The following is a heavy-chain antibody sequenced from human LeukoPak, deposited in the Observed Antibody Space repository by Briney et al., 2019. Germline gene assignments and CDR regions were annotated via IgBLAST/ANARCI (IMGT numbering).Heavy chain of an antibody. CDR1: GFTFSSYS. D-gene: IGHD2-2*03. CDR3: ARDGYCSSTSCFRHYYYGMDV. Sequence: GGSLRLSCAASGFTFSSYSMNWVRQAPGKGLEWVSSISSSSSYIYYADSVKGRFTISRDNAKNSLYLQMNSLRAEDTAVYYCARDGYCSSTSCFRHYYYGMDVWGQGTTVTVSS. V-gene: IGHV3-21*01. J-gene: IGHJ6*02. CDR2: ISSSSSYI.